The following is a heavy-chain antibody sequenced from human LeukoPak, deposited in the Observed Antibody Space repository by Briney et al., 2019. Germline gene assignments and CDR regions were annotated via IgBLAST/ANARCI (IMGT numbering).Heavy chain of an antibody. CDR3: ARMYYYASGNSDREKYYFDY. CDR1: GGTFRSYA. D-gene: IGHD3-10*01. CDR2: IIPILGIA. V-gene: IGHV1-69*04. J-gene: IGHJ4*02. Sequence: ASVKVSCKASGGTFRSYAISWVRQAPGQGLEWMGRIIPILGIANYAQKFQGRVTITADNYTSTAYMELRSLRSDDTAVYYCARMYYYASGNSDREKYYFDYWGQGTLVTVSS.